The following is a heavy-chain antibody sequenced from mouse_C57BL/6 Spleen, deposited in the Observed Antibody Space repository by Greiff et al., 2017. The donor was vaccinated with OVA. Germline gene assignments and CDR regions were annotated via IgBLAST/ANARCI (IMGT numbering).Heavy chain of an antibody. J-gene: IGHJ2*01. V-gene: IGHV1-64*01. CDR2: IHPNSGST. Sequence: QVQLQQPGAELVKPGASVKLSCKASGYTFTSYWMHWVKQRPGQGLEWIGLIHPNSGSTNYNEKFKSQATLTVDKFSSTAYMQLSSLTSEDSAVYYCARKLRFYFDYWGQGTTLTVSS. CDR1: GYTFTSYW. D-gene: IGHD1-1*01. CDR3: ARKLRFYFDY.